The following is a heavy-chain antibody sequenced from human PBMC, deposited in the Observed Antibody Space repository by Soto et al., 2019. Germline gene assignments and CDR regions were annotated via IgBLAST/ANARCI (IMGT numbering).Heavy chain of an antibody. V-gene: IGHV4-39*01. Sequence: SETLSLTCTVSGGSISSSSYYWGWIRQPPGKGLEWIGSIYYSGSTYYNPSLKSRVTISVDTSKNQFSLKLSSVTAADTAVYYCARFWGDIVVVPAAMGWGQGTLVTVSS. CDR3: ARFWGDIVVVPAAMG. CDR1: GGSISSSSYY. CDR2: IYYSGST. J-gene: IGHJ4*02. D-gene: IGHD2-2*01.